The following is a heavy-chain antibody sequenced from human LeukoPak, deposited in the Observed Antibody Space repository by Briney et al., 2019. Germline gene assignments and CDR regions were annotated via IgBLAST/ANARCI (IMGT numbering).Heavy chain of an antibody. V-gene: IGHV3-30-3*01. CDR1: GFTFSSYA. D-gene: IGHD6-6*01. Sequence: PGGSLRLSCAASGFTFSSYAMHWVRQAPGKGLEWVAVISYDGSNKYYADSVKGRCTISRDNSKNTLYLQMNSLRAEDTAVYYCARASIAAPTWYYFDYWGQGTLVTVSS. CDR2: ISYDGSNK. CDR3: ARASIAAPTWYYFDY. J-gene: IGHJ4*02.